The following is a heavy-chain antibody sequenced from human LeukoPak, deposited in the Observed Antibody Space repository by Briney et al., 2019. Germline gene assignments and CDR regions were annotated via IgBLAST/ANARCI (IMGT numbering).Heavy chain of an antibody. CDR3: ARGEGVKSYSFDY. Sequence: GGSLRLSCAASGFTVSSNYMSWVRQAPGKGLEWVSVIYSGGSTYYADSVKGRFTISRDNSKNTLYLQMNSLRAEDTAVYYCARGEGVKSYSFDYWGQGTLVTVSS. CDR2: IYSGGST. D-gene: IGHD1-26*01. CDR1: GFTVSSNY. V-gene: IGHV3-66*01. J-gene: IGHJ4*02.